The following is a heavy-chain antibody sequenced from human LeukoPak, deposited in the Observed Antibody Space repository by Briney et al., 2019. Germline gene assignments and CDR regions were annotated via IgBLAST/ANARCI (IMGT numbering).Heavy chain of an antibody. CDR2: IYYSGST. Sequence: SETLSLTCTVSGGSISSYYWSWIRQPPGKGLEWIGYIYYSGSTNYNPSLKSRVTISVDTSKNQFSLKLSSVTAADTAVYYCARVRPSGARTCDAFDIWGQGTMVTVSS. D-gene: IGHD1-26*01. J-gene: IGHJ3*02. CDR1: GGSISSYY. V-gene: IGHV4-59*08. CDR3: ARVRPSGARTCDAFDI.